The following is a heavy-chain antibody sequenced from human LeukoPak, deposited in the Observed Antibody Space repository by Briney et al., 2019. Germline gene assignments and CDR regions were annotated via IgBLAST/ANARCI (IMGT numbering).Heavy chain of an antibody. CDR1: GSTLSDLS. V-gene: IGHV1-24*01. J-gene: IGHJ2*01. D-gene: IGHD2-21*02. CDR3: VTDRARLFWYFDL. Sequence: GASVKVSCKVSGSTLSDLSIHWVRQAPGKGLEYVGGSDPEDGETFHAQNFQGRVTMTEDTSIGTAYMELSRLRSEDTAVYYCVTDRARLFWYFDLWGRGTLVTVSS. CDR2: SDPEDGET.